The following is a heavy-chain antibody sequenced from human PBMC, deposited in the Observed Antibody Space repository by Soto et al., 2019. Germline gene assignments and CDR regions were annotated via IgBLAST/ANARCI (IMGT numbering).Heavy chain of an antibody. J-gene: IGHJ4*01. V-gene: IGHV3-64D*06. Sequence: GFLSVSYSAAGFNCSSYARHWVRQTPGKGLEYVSAISSNGGSTYYADSVKGRFTISRDNSKNTLYLQMSSLRAEDTAVYYCVKDKWSRSYPTSFDYWGHGTLVTVSS. CDR1: GFNCSSYA. CDR3: VKDKWSRSYPTSFDY. D-gene: IGHD1-26*01. CDR2: ISSNGGST.